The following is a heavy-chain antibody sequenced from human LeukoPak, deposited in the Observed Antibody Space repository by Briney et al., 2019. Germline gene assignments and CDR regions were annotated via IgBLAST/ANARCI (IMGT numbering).Heavy chain of an antibody. CDR2: IS. CDR3: AKDTHSYGSGGYYFDY. D-gene: IGHD3-10*01. V-gene: IGHV3-21*01. Sequence: PGGSLRLSCAASGFTFSSYSMNWVRQAPGKGLEWVSSISYAGSVKGRFTISRDNAKNSVYLQMNSLRAEDTAVYYCAKDTHSYGSGGYYFDYWGQGTLVTVSS. CDR1: GFTFSSYS. J-gene: IGHJ4*02.